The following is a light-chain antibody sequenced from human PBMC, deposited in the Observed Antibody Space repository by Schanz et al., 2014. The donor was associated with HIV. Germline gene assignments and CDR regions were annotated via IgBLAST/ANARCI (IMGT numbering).Light chain of an antibody. V-gene: IGLV2-8*01. Sequence: QSALTQPPSASGSPGQSVTISCTGTISDVGGYNYVSWYQRHPDKAPKLMIYEVNKRPSGVPDRFSGSKSGNTASLTVSGLQAEDEADYYCSSYTSSSTLVFGGGTKLTVL. CDR1: ISDVGGYNY. CDR2: EVN. CDR3: SSYTSSSTLV. J-gene: IGLJ2*01.